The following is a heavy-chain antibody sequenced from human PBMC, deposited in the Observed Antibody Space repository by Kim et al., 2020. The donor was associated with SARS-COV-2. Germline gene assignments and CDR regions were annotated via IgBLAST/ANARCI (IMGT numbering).Heavy chain of an antibody. Sequence: SETLSLTCTVSGGSISSSSYYWGWIRQPPGKGLEWIGSIYYSGSTYYNPSLKSRVTISVDTSKNQFSLKLSSVTAADTAVYYCARLDSRDGYKIIDYWGQGTLVTVSS. J-gene: IGHJ4*02. CDR2: IYYSGST. CDR1: GGSISSSSYY. D-gene: IGHD3-22*01. CDR3: ARLDSRDGYKIIDY. V-gene: IGHV4-39*01.